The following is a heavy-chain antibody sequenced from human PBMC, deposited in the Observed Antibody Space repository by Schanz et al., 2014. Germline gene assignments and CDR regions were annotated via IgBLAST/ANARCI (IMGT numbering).Heavy chain of an antibody. J-gene: IGHJ6*04. CDR3: ARDLSSLIQGDV. V-gene: IGHV3-23*01. D-gene: IGHD2-2*01. Sequence: EVQLLESGGGFVQPGGSLRLSCVASGVTFSSYAMSWVRQASGKGLEWVSAISGSGASTYYADSVKGRFTISRDNAKNSLYLQMNGLRAEDTAVYFCARDLSSLIQGDVWGKGTTVTVSS. CDR2: ISGSGAST. CDR1: GVTFSSYA.